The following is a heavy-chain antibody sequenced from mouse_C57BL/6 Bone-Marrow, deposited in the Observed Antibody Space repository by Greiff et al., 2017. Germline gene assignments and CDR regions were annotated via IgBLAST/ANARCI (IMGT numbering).Heavy chain of an antibody. CDR3: ARWVYYYGSRYFDV. D-gene: IGHD1-1*01. CDR1: GYAFTNYL. J-gene: IGHJ1*03. Sequence: VQLQQSGAELVRPGTSVKVSCKASGYAFTNYLIEWVKQRPGQGLEWIGVLNPGSGGTNYNEKFKGKATLTADKSSSTAYMQLSSLTSEDSAVYFCARWVYYYGSRYFDVWGTGTTVTVSS. V-gene: IGHV1-54*01. CDR2: LNPGSGGT.